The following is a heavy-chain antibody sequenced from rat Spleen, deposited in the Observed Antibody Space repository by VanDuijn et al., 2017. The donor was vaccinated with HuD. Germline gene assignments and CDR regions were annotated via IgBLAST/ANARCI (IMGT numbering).Heavy chain of an antibody. CDR3: ASRTGNWFAY. J-gene: IGHJ3*01. CDR2: ISTSGSRT. D-gene: IGHD5-1*01. V-gene: IGHV5-25*01. Sequence: EVRLVESGGGLVQPGRSLKLSCAASGFTFSNYYMAWVRQAPKKGLEWVATISTSGSRTYYPDSVKGRFTISRDKAKSSLYLQMNSLRSEDTATYYCASRTGNWFAYWGQGTLVTVSS. CDR1: GFTFSNYY.